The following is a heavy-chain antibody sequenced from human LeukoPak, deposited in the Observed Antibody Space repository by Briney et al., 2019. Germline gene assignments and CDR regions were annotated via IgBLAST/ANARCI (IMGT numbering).Heavy chain of an antibody. CDR2: MHPNSGGT. Sequence: GPVKVSCKASGYTFTDYYMHWLRQAPGQGLEWMGWMHPNSGGTNYAQKFQGRVTMTRDTSISTAYMELSRLRSDDTAVYYCAREFGESEADYWGQGTLVTVSS. CDR3: AREFGESEADY. CDR1: GYTFTDYY. V-gene: IGHV1-2*02. D-gene: IGHD3-10*01. J-gene: IGHJ4*02.